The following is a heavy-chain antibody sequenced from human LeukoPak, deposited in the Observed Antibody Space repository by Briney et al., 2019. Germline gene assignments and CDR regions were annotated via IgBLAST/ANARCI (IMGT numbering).Heavy chain of an antibody. V-gene: IGHV3-48*02. J-gene: IGHJ4*02. D-gene: IGHD6-6*01. CDR3: AKEYSSSSGKALDY. CDR1: GLTFSTYS. CDR2: ISSSSNTI. Sequence: GGSLRLSHAASGLTFSTYSMNWVPQAPGKGREGVSYISSSSNTIYYADSVKGRFTISRHNAKHSLHLQMNTLRDQDTAVHYCAKEYSSSSGKALDYWGQGTLVTVSS.